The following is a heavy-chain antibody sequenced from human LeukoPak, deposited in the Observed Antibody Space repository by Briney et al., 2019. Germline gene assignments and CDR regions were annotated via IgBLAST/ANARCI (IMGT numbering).Heavy chain of an antibody. CDR1: GGSISSYY. Sequence: SETLSLTCTVSGGSISSYYWGWIRQPPGKGLEWIGTIYYSGSTYYDPSLKSRVTISVDTSKNQFSLKLRSVTAADTAVYYCARGGQVVREDYWGQGTLVTVSS. CDR2: IYYSGST. D-gene: IGHD6-6*01. CDR3: ARGGQVVREDY. V-gene: IGHV4-39*07. J-gene: IGHJ4*02.